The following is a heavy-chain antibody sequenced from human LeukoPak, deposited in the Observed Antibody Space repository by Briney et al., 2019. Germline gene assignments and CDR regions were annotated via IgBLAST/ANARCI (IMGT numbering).Heavy chain of an antibody. V-gene: IGHV4-34*01. D-gene: IGHD3-10*01. Sequence: EPSETLSLTCAVYGGSFSGDYWSWIRHPPGKGLEWMGEINHSGSTNYNPSLKSRVTISVDTSKNQFSLKLSSVTAADTAVYSCARGRFHAFDIWGQGTMVTVSS. CDR2: INHSGST. CDR1: GGSFSGDY. J-gene: IGHJ3*02. CDR3: ARGRFHAFDI.